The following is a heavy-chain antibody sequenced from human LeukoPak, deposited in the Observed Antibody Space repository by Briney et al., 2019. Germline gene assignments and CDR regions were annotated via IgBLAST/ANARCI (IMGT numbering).Heavy chain of an antibody. CDR1: GFTFGDCA. CDR2: IRSKAYGGTT. J-gene: IGHJ4*02. CDR3: AREGNYYGSGSYDY. V-gene: IGHV3-49*03. D-gene: IGHD3-10*01. Sequence: GGSLRLSCTASGFTFGDCAMSWFRRAPGKGLEWVGFIRSKAYGGTTEYAASVKGRFTISRDDSKSIAYLQMNSLKTEDTAVYSCAREGNYYGSGSYDYWGQGTLVTVSS.